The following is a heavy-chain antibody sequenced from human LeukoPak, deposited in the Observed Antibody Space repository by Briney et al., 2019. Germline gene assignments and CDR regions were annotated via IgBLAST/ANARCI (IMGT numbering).Heavy chain of an antibody. CDR1: GGSISSYY. V-gene: IGHV4-59*01. D-gene: IGHD4-23*01. Sequence: SETLSLTCTVSGGSISSYYWSWIRQPPGKGLEWIGYIYYSGSTNYNPSLKSRVTISVDTSKNQFSLKLSSVTAADTAVYYCAREVKLRYFDPWGRGTLVTVSS. CDR3: AREVKLRYFDP. J-gene: IGHJ2*01. CDR2: IYYSGST.